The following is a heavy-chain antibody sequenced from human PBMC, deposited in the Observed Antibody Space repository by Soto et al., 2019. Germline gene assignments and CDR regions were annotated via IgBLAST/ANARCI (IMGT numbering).Heavy chain of an antibody. D-gene: IGHD2-2*01. CDR3: GRQPGHCGSTTCFVYYSVDV. Sequence: QLQLQESGPRLVKPSETLSLTCSVSGGSISSSSYSWGWLRQPPGKGLEWIGTIYYSGSTHYNPSLEGRVAISADTPNNQLSLRLSSVTAADTSVYYCGRQPGHCGSTTCFVYYSVDVWGQGTTVTVS. J-gene: IGHJ6*02. CDR2: IYYSGST. CDR1: GGSISSSSYS. V-gene: IGHV4-39*01.